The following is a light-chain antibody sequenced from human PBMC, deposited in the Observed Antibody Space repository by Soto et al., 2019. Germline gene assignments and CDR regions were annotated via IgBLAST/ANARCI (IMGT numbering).Light chain of an antibody. CDR3: QQYNNWPLT. CDR1: QSVSSN. J-gene: IGKJ5*01. V-gene: IGKV3-15*01. Sequence: IVMTQSPATLSVSPWERATLSCRASQSVSSNLAWYQQKPGQAPRLLIYGASTRATGIPARFSGSGSGTEFTLTISSLQSEDFAFYYCQQYNNWPLTFGQGTRLEIK. CDR2: GAS.